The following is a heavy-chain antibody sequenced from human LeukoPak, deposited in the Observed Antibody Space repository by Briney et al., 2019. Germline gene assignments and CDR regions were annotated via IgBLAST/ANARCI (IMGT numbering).Heavy chain of an antibody. J-gene: IGHJ6*02. D-gene: IGHD5-18*01. V-gene: IGHV4-34*01. CDR1: GGSFSGYY. CDR3: ARLPGYSYGYEDYYYGMDV. CDR2: INHSGST. Sequence: MPSETLSLTCAVYGGSFSGYYWSWIRQPPGKGLEWIGEINHSGSTNYNPSLKSRVTISVDTSKNRFSLKLSSVTAADTAVYYCARLPGYSYGYEDYYYGMDVWGQGTTVTVSS.